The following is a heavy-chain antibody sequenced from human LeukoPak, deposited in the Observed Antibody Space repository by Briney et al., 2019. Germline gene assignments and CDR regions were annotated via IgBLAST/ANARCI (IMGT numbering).Heavy chain of an antibody. J-gene: IGHJ4*02. CDR3: AKARSMIVVVTSVM. Sequence: GGSLRLSCAASGFTFSSYAMSWVRQAPGKGLEWVSAISGSGGSTYYADSVKGRFTISRDNSKNTLYLQMNSLRAGDTAVYYCAKARSMIVVVTSVMWGQGTLVTVSS. CDR1: GFTFSSYA. V-gene: IGHV3-23*01. CDR2: ISGSGGST. D-gene: IGHD3-22*01.